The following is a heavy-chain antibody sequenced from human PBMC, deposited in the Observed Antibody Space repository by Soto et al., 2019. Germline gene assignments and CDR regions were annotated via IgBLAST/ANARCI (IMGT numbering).Heavy chain of an antibody. CDR1: GFTFSSYG. D-gene: IGHD3-9*01. V-gene: IGHV3-33*01. CDR2: IWYDGSNK. CDR3: ARDGESLRYFDWLLYPYFDY. J-gene: IGHJ4*02. Sequence: GGSLRLSCAASGFTFSSYGMHWVRQAPGKGLEWVAVIWYDGSNKYYADSVKGRFTISRDNSKNTLYLQMNSLRAEDTAVYYCARDGESLRYFDWLLYPYFDYWGQGTLVTVSS.